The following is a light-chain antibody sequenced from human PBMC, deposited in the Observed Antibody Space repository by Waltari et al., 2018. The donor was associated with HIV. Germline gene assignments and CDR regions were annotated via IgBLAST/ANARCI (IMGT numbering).Light chain of an antibody. CDR1: SSNIGAGYD. V-gene: IGLV1-40*01. J-gene: IGLJ3*02. Sequence: QPPSVSGAPGQRVTISCTGSSSNIGAGYDVHWYQQIPGTAPKLLIYGNSHRPSGVPDRFSGSKSGTSASLAITGLQAEDEADYYCQSYDSSLSVWVFGGGTKLTVL. CDR3: QSYDSSLSVWV. CDR2: GNS.